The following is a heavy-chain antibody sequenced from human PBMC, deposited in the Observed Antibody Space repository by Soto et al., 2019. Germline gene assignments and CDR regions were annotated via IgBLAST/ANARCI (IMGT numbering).Heavy chain of an antibody. CDR2: ISAYNGNT. V-gene: IGHV1-18*01. CDR1: GYTFTSYG. Sequence: QVQLVQSGAEVKKPGASVKVSCKASGYTFTSYGISWVRQAPGQGLEWMGWISAYNGNTNYAQKLQGRVTMTTDTYTSTAYMERRSLSSDDTAVYYGARERFTIGGVVIIGWFDPWGQGTLVAVSS. J-gene: IGHJ5*02. CDR3: ARERFTIGGVVIIGWFDP. D-gene: IGHD3-3*01.